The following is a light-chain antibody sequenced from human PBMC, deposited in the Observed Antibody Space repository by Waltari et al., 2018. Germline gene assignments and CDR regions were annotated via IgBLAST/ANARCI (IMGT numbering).Light chain of an antibody. V-gene: IGKV1-12*01. CDR1: QDISSW. J-gene: IGKJ4*01. CDR3: QQAKEVPHT. CDR2: DAS. Sequence: DIQMTQSPSSVSASVGDRVTITCRASQDISSWLAWYQQGPGKAPKLLIYDASSLQSGVPPRFSGSGTGTDFTLTISRLQAEDFATYYCQQAKEVPHTFGGGTNVEIK.